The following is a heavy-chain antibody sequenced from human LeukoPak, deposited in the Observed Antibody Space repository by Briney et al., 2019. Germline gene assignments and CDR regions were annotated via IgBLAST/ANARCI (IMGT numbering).Heavy chain of an antibody. CDR3: ARGPKPTTAKRRPYYYYYGMDV. CDR1: GGSFSGYY. V-gene: IGHV4-34*01. Sequence: SETLSLTCAVYGGSFSGYYWSWIRQPQGKGTEWFGEINHSGSTNYNPSLKSRVTISVDTSKNQFSLKLSSVTAADTAVYYCARGPKPTTAKRRPYYYYYGMDVWGQGTTVTVSS. D-gene: IGHD4-17*01. CDR2: INHSGST. J-gene: IGHJ6*02.